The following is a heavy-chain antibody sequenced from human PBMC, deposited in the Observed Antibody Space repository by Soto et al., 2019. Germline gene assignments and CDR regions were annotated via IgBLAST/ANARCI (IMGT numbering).Heavy chain of an antibody. V-gene: IGHV1-46*02. CDR2: IHPSGGGS. J-gene: IGHJ4*02. CDR3: ARGGHIAVVTDSFDS. CDR1: GYPFNTYY. D-gene: IGHD2-21*02. Sequence: ASLKVSCKSSGYPFNTYYLHWVLQAPGQGLEWMGMIHPSGGGSTYAQKFLGRVTMTMDSSTSTVFMELTSLRSADTAVYYCARGGHIAVVTDSFDSWGQGTLVTVS.